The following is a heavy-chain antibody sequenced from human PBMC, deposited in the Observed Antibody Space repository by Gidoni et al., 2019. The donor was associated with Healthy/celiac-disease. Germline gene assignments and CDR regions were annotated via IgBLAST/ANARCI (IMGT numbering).Heavy chain of an antibody. D-gene: IGHD2-21*02. CDR3: AAQSIWESWEYCGGDCYSEVGAFDI. V-gene: IGHV1-58*02. CDR2: IVVGSGNT. J-gene: IGHJ3*02. Sequence: QMQLVQSGPEVKKPGTSVKVSCKASGFTFTSSAMQWVRQARGQRLEWIGWIVVGSGNTNYAQKFQERVTITRDMSTSTAYMELSSLRSEDTAVYYCAAQSIWESWEYCGGDCYSEVGAFDIWGQGTMVTVSS. CDR1: GFTFTSSA.